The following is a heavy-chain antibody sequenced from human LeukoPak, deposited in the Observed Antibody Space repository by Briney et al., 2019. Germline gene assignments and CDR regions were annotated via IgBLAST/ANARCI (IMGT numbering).Heavy chain of an antibody. V-gene: IGHV4-61*02. D-gene: IGHD5-24*01. CDR2: FYRSGTA. J-gene: IGHJ3*02. CDR1: GGSINSGTYY. Sequence: SETLSLTCTVSGGSINSGTYYWTWIRQPAGKGLEWIGRFYRSGTANYNPSLETRVTISVDTSKNQFSLKLSSVTAADTAVYYCAREPLVTATDAFDIWGQGTMVTVSS. CDR3: AREPLVTATDAFDI.